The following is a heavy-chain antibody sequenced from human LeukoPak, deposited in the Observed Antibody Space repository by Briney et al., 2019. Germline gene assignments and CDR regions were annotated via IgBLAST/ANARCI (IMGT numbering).Heavy chain of an antibody. D-gene: IGHD7-27*01. J-gene: IGHJ3*02. V-gene: IGHV3-74*01. CDR1: GFTFSSYW. Sequence: LSGGSLRLSCAASGFTFSSYWMHWVRQAPGKGLVWVSRISSDGSSTTYADSVKGRFTISRDNAKNTLYLQMNSLRAEDTAVYYCARVLLGTWGAFDIWGQGTMVTVSS. CDR3: ARVLLGTWGAFDI. CDR2: ISSDGSST.